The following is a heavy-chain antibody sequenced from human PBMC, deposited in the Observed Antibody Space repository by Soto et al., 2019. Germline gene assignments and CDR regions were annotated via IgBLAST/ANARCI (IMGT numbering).Heavy chain of an antibody. CDR3: ARALYSNYNNYYSGMDV. D-gene: IGHD4-4*01. J-gene: IGHJ6*01. V-gene: IGHV1-69*06. Sequence: QVQLVQSGAEVKKPGSSVKVSCKASGGTFNSYAISWVRQAPGQGLEWMGGIIPIFGTANYAQKFQGRVTISADKSTSTVYMGLSSLRSEATAVYYCARALYSNYNNYYSGMDVGGQGPRSPSPQ. CDR2: IIPIFGTA. CDR1: GGTFNSYA.